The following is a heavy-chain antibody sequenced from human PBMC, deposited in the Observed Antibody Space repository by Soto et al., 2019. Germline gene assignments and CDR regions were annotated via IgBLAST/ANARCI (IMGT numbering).Heavy chain of an antibody. V-gene: IGHV3-33*01. CDR1: GFTFNSFG. J-gene: IGHJ6*02. D-gene: IGHD2-8*01. CDR2: IWHDGTNR. CDR3: ARTGLQIVQATSYYYGLDV. Sequence: QVQLVESGGGVVQPGTSLRLSCEASGFTFNSFGMHWVRQAPGKGLEWVAMIWHDGTNRYYLDSVKGRFTTSRDNSKDTLYLQMNNLRAEDTAVYYCARTGLQIVQATSYYYGLDVWGQGTTVTVSS.